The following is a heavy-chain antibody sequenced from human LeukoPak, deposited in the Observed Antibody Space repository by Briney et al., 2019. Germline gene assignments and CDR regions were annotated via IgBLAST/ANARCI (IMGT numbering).Heavy chain of an antibody. CDR3: AKGKDYYYYMDV. CDR1: GFTFSSYG. V-gene: IGHV3-33*06. J-gene: IGHJ6*03. Sequence: GGSLRLSCAASGFTFSSYGMHWVRQAPGKGLEWVAVIWYDGSNKYYADSVKGRFTISRDNSENTLYLQMNSLRAVDTALYFCAKGKDYYYYMDVWGKGTTVTVSS. CDR2: IWYDGSNK.